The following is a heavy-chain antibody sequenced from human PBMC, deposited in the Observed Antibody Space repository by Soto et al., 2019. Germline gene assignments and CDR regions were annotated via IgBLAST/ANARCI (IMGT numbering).Heavy chain of an antibody. Sequence: PGGSLRLSCAASGFTFSSYSMNWVRQAPGKGLEWVSSISSSSSYIYYADSVKGRFTISRVNAKNSLYLQMNSLRAEDTAVYYCAAVVTPSLPYWSFDLWGRGTLVTVSS. CDR2: ISSSSSYI. CDR1: GFTFSSYS. V-gene: IGHV3-21*01. D-gene: IGHD2-21*02. CDR3: AAVVTPSLPYWSFDL. J-gene: IGHJ2*01.